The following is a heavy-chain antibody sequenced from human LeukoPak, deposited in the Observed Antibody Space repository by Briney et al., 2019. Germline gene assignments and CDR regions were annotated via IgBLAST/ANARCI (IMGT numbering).Heavy chain of an antibody. D-gene: IGHD2-21*02. CDR3: ATDSPFDY. J-gene: IGHJ4*02. V-gene: IGHV3-7*01. CDR1: GFTFTNYY. Sequence: GGSLRLSCAASGFTFTNYYMSWVRQAPGKGLEWVANVKQDGSDKYYVDSVKGRFTISRDNAKNSVYLQMNSLRAEDTAVYYCATDSPFDYWGQGSWSPSPQ. CDR2: VKQDGSDK.